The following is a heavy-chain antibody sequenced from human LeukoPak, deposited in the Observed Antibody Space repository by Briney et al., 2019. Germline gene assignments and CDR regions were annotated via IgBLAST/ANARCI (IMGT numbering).Heavy chain of an antibody. Sequence: ASVKVSCKASGYTFTSYDINWVRQATGQGLEWMGWMNPNSGNTGYAQKFQGRVTMTRNTSISTAYMELSSLRSEDTAVYYCASAPSGGRPQARKGCRRALDIWGQGTMVTVSS. V-gene: IGHV1-8*01. CDR1: GYTFTSYD. J-gene: IGHJ3*02. CDR2: MNPNSGNT. D-gene: IGHD2-15*01. CDR3: ASAPSGGRPQARKGCRRALDI.